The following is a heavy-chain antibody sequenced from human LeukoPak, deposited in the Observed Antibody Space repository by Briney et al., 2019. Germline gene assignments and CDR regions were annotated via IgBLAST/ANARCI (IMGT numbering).Heavy chain of an antibody. Sequence: PGRSLRLSCAASGFIFSSYGMHWVRQAPGKGPEWVAVISYDGDTQYYADSVKGRFTISRDNSKNTLYLQMNSLRVEDTAVYYCAKFGTMVRGLILTSHFDYWGQGTLVTVSS. CDR2: ISYDGDTQ. CDR3: AKFGTMVRGLILTSHFDY. CDR1: GFIFSSYG. V-gene: IGHV3-30*18. D-gene: IGHD3-10*01. J-gene: IGHJ4*02.